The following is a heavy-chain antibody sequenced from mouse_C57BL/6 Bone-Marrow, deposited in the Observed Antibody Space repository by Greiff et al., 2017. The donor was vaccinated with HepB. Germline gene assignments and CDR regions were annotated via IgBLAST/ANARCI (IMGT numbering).Heavy chain of an antibody. CDR1: GYTFTNNW. CDR3: ARDYGSSGGALDY. V-gene: IGHV1-55*01. CDR2: VFPGSCGS. Sequence: QVQLQQPGAELVKPGASVKMSCRASGYTFTNNWITWVRQRPGQGLEWIGDVFPGSCGSNNNEKFKRRATLTVDTSSSTAYMQLSSLTSEDSAVYYCARDYGSSGGALDYWGQGTSVTVSS. D-gene: IGHD1-1*01. J-gene: IGHJ4*01.